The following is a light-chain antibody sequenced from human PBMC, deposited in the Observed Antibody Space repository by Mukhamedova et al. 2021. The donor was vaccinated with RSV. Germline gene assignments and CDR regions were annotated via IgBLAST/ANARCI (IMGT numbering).Light chain of an antibody. Sequence: SGIADRFSGSKSGTTASLSVSGLQPEDEGEYYCSTWDNSLSAVVFGGGTKLTAL. CDR3: STWDNSLSAVV. V-gene: IGLV1-41*01. J-gene: IGLJ2*01.